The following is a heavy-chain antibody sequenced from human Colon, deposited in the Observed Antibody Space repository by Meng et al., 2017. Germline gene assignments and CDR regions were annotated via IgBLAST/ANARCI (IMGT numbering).Heavy chain of an antibody. D-gene: IGHD3-10*01. J-gene: IGHJ4*02. CDR1: GYTFIGYY. CDR3: AREGGFGSGSYYVNY. CDR2: INPNSGAT. Sequence: ASVKVSCKTSGYTFIGYYIHWVRQAPGQGLEWMGWINPNSGATKSAQKFQGRFTMTRDTSTGPVYMELSSLRSDDTAVYYCAREGGFGSGSYYVNYWGQGTLVTVSS. V-gene: IGHV1-2*02.